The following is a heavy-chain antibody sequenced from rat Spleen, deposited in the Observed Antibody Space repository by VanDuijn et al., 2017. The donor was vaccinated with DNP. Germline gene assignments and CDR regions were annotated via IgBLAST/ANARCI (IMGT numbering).Heavy chain of an antibody. V-gene: IGHV2-27*01. CDR1: GFSLTSYH. J-gene: IGHJ2*01. D-gene: IGHD5-1*01. Sequence: QVQLKESGPGLVQPSQTLSLTCTVSGFSLTSYHVHWVRQPPGKGLEWMGRIQSGGSTDYNSALESRLSISRDTSKSQVFLKVNSVETEDTAMYFCARWENDNWGQGVMVTVSS. CDR3: ARWENDN. CDR2: IQSGGST.